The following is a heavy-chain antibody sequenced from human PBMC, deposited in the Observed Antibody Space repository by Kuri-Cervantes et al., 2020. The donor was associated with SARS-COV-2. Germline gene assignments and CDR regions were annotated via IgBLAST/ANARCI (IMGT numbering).Heavy chain of an antibody. V-gene: IGHV3-64*04. J-gene: IGHJ4*02. D-gene: IGHD3-9*01. CDR3: ASVPYDILTGYYVSPIDY. CDR2: ISPNGGDT. Sequence: GESLKISCSASGFTFSSCSMLWVRQAPGKGLEHVSRISPNGGDTSYAESVKGRFTISRDNSKNSLYLQMNSLRDEDTAVYYCASVPYDILTGYYVSPIDYWGQGTLVTVSS. CDR1: GFTFSSCS.